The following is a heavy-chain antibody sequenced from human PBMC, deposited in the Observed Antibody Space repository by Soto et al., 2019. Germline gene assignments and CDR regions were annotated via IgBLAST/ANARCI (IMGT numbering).Heavy chain of an antibody. CDR2: MDSDGSHV. CDR1: GFTFSSYW. J-gene: IGHJ4*02. V-gene: IGHV3-74*01. D-gene: IGHD3-10*02. Sequence: EVQLVESGGGLVQPGGSLRLSCAASGFTFSSYWMYWVRQVPGGGLVSVSHMDSDGSHVKYADSVKGRFTISRDNAKNTLNLQMDSLRVDDTAVYYCARGGNYVSESLGYWGQGTLVTVSS. CDR3: ARGGNYVSESLGY.